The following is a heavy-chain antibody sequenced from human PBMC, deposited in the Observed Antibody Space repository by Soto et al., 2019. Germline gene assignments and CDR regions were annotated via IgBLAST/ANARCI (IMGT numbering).Heavy chain of an antibody. CDR2: IIPILGIA. D-gene: IGHD6-13*01. Sequence: QVQLVQSGAEVKKPGSSVKVSCKASGGTFSSYTISWVRQAPGQGLEWMGRIIPILGIANYAQKFQGRVTTTADKSTSTAYMELSSLGSENTAVYYCASGVITRWVAAAGTELEWYGHTRYFAYWCQGTLVTVSS. CDR3: ASGVITRWVAAAGTELEWYGHTRYFAY. J-gene: IGHJ4*02. CDR1: GGTFSSYT. V-gene: IGHV1-69*02.